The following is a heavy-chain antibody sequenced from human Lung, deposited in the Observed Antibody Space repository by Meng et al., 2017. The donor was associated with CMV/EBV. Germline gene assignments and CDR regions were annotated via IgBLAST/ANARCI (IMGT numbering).Heavy chain of an antibody. CDR2: IYYSGST. CDR3: AREVKGSYDFWSGYNWFDP. V-gene: IGHV4-59*01. D-gene: IGHD3-3*01. CDR1: GGAISSYY. J-gene: IGHJ5*02. Sequence: SETLSLTCTVPGGAISSYYWSWIRQPPGKGLEWIGYIYYSGSTNYNPSLKSRVTISVDTSKNQFSLKLSSVTAADTAVYYCAREVKGSYDFWSGYNWFDPWGQGTXVTVSS.